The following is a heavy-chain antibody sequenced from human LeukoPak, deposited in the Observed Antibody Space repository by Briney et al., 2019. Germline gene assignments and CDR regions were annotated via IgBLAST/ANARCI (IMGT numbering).Heavy chain of an antibody. Sequence: SETLSLTCTVSGGSISSSDYYWGWIRQPPGRGLEWIGSISYSGSTYYNPSLKSRITISVDTSKNQFSLRVSSLTAADTAVYYCARQRITFGGVISIFDSWGQGTLVTVSS. V-gene: IGHV4-39*01. J-gene: IGHJ4*02. CDR3: ARQRITFGGVISIFDS. CDR1: GGSISSSDYY. CDR2: ISYSGST. D-gene: IGHD3-16*02.